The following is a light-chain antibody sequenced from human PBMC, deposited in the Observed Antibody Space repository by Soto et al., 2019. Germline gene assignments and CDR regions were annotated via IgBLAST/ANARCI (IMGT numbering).Light chain of an antibody. J-gene: IGKJ1*01. Sequence: EIVLTQSPGTLSLSPGERATLSCVATQSIGSSHLAWFQQKPGQAPRLLIYGASSRATGIPDRFSGSGSGTDFTLTITRLEPEDFAVYYCQQSANSPPTCGQGTKVEVK. V-gene: IGKV3-20*01. CDR1: QSIGSSH. CDR2: GAS. CDR3: QQSANSPPT.